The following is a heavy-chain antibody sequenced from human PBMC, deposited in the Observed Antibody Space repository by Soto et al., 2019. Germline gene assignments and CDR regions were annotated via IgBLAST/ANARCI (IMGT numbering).Heavy chain of an antibody. CDR2: THYRSKWYN. CDR1: VDSVSCNSAA. Sequence: SLALSLTCAISVDSVSCNSAAWKWIRQSPSRGLEWLGRTHYRSKWYNDYAVSVKSRITINPDTSKNQFSLQLNSVTPEDTAVYYCARGTHHDAFDIWGQGTMVTVSS. J-gene: IGHJ3*02. V-gene: IGHV6-1*01. CDR3: ARGTHHDAFDI.